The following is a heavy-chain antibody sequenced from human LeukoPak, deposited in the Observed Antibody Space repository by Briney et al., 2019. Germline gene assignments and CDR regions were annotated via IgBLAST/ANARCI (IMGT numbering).Heavy chain of an antibody. CDR3: ARASRGYYYDSSGFPTFDY. Sequence: PSETLSLTCTVSGGSISSGGYYWRWIRQHPGKGLEWIGYIYYSGSTYYNPSLKSRVTISVDTSKNQFSLKLSSVTAADTAVYYCARASRGYYYDSSGFPTFDYWGQGTLVTVSS. J-gene: IGHJ4*02. D-gene: IGHD3-22*01. V-gene: IGHV4-31*03. CDR2: IYYSGST. CDR1: GGSISSGGYY.